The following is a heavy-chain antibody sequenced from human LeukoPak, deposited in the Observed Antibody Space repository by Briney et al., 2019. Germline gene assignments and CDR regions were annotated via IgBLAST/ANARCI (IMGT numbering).Heavy chain of an antibody. D-gene: IGHD4-17*01. CDR2: INHSGST. Sequence: PSETLSLTCAVYGGSFSGYYWSWIRQPPGKGLEWIGEINHSGSTNYNPSLKSRVTISVDTSKNQFSLKLSSVTAADTAVYYCARGGDYGDYALNWGQGTLVTVFS. V-gene: IGHV4-34*01. CDR3: ARGGDYGDYALN. J-gene: IGHJ4*02. CDR1: GGSFSGYY.